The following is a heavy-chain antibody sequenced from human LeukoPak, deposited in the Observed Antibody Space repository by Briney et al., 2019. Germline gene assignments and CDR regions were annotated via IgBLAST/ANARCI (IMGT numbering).Heavy chain of an antibody. CDR1: GGSFSGYY. J-gene: IGHJ3*02. Sequence: SETLSLTCAVYGGSFSGYYWSWIRQPPGKGLEWIGEINHSGSINYNPSLKSRVTISVDTSKNQFSLKLSSVTAADTAVYYCARGGADTAMVAPDDAFDIWGQGTMVTVSS. D-gene: IGHD5-18*01. CDR2: INHSGSI. V-gene: IGHV4-34*01. CDR3: ARGGADTAMVAPDDAFDI.